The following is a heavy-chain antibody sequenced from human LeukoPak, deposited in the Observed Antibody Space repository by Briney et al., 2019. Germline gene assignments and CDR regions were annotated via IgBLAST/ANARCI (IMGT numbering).Heavy chain of an antibody. V-gene: IGHV4-59*01. Sequence: SETLSLTCNVSGGSISSSYWSWIWQPPGKGLEWIGYIYYGGSTNYNPSLKSRVTISVDTSKNQFSLKLSSVTAADTAVYYCARFSSGWFYYFDYWGQGTLVTVSS. CDR3: ARFSSGWFYYFDY. CDR1: GGSISSSY. D-gene: IGHD6-19*01. J-gene: IGHJ4*02. CDR2: IYYGGST.